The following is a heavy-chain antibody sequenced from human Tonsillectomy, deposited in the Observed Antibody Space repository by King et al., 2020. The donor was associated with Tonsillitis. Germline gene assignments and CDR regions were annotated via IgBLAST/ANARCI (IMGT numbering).Heavy chain of an antibody. Sequence: VQLVESGGGLVWPGGSLRLSCAASGFTFSDYYINWVRQAPGKGLEWISYISGSSDDKNYADSVTGRFIIWRDNAKHTVYLHMNSLRAEDTAVYYCARDYHGVKGYGHWGQGTLVTVSS. CDR1: GFTFSDYY. V-gene: IGHV3-11*06. D-gene: IGHD5-18*01. CDR2: ISGSSDDK. J-gene: IGHJ4*02. CDR3: ARDYHGVKGYGH.